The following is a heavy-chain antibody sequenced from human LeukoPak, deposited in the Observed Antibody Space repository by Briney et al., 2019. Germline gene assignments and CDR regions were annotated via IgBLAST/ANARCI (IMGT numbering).Heavy chain of an antibody. CDR1: GGSFSGYY. Sequence: PSETLSLTCAVYGGSFSGYYWSWIRQPPGKGLEWIGEINHSGSTNYNPSLKSRVTISVDTSKNQFSLKLSSVTAADTAVYYCARRRGYYGSGSYYAYNWFDPWGQGTLVTVSS. J-gene: IGHJ5*02. CDR2: INHSGST. V-gene: IGHV4-34*01. CDR3: ARRRGYYGSGSYYAYNWFDP. D-gene: IGHD3-10*01.